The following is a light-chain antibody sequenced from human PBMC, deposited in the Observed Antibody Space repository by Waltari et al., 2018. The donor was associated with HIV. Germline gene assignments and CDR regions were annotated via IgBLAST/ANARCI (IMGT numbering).Light chain of an antibody. CDR3: DSRDSTGNHAI. V-gene: IGLV3-19*01. CDR2: GKN. CDR1: NLRNSY. Sequence: SFELTQDPAVSVALGQTVKITCQGDNLRNSYAAWYQQKQGQAPVLVMYGKNNRAAGIPDRFSASRSGNTASLTITGAQAEDGADYYCDSRDSTGNHAIFGGGTKVTVL. J-gene: IGLJ2*01.